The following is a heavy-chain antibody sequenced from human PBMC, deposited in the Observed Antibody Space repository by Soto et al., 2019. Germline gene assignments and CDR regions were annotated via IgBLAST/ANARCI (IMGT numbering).Heavy chain of an antibody. CDR3: AKHYDSSGYYFQH. CDR1: GFTFSSYA. CDR2: ISGSGGST. V-gene: IGHV3-23*01. D-gene: IGHD3-22*01. J-gene: IGHJ1*01. Sequence: GGSLRLSCAASGFTFSSYAMSWVRQAPGQGLEWFSAISGSGGSTYYADSVKGRFTISRDNSKNTLYLQMNSLRAEDTAVYYCAKHYDSSGYYFQHWGQGTLVTVSS.